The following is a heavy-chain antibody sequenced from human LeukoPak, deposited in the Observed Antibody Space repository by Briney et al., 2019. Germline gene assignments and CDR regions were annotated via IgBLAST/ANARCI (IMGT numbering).Heavy chain of an antibody. CDR3: ARDDNYDSSGAVDY. D-gene: IGHD3-22*01. CDR1: GYTFTGYY. CDR2: INPNSGGT. J-gene: IGHJ4*02. V-gene: IGHV1-2*06. Sequence: GASVKVSCKASGYTFTGYYMHWVRQAPGQGLEWMGRINPNSGGTNYAQKFQGRVTMTRDMSISTAYMELSRLRSDDTAVYYCARDDNYDSSGAVDYWGQGTLVTVSS.